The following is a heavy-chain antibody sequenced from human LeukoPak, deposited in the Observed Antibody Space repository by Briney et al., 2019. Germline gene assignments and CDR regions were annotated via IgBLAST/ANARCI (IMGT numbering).Heavy chain of an antibody. CDR2: IFYSGST. CDR3: ARASSGWYANFDY. Sequence: PSETLSLTCTVSGGSISSYYWSWIRQPPGKGLEGFGYIFYSGSTNYNPSLKSRVTISVDTSKNQFSLKLSSVTAADTAVYYCARASSGWYANFDYWGQGTLVTVSS. J-gene: IGHJ4*02. CDR1: GGSISSYY. V-gene: IGHV4-59*01. D-gene: IGHD6-19*01.